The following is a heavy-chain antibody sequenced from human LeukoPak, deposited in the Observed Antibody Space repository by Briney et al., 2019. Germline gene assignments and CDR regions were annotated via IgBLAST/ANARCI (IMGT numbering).Heavy chain of an antibody. V-gene: IGHV4-34*01. CDR2: INHSGST. Sequence: PSETLSLTCAVYGGSFSGYYWSWIRQPPGKGLEWIGEINHSGSTNYNPSLKSRVTISVDTSKNQFSLKLSSVTAADTAVYYCARARLLRWLAKSSGSYRYYFDYWGQGTLVTVSS. D-gene: IGHD1-26*01. CDR3: ARARLLRWLAKSSGSYRYYFDY. J-gene: IGHJ4*02. CDR1: GGSFSGYY.